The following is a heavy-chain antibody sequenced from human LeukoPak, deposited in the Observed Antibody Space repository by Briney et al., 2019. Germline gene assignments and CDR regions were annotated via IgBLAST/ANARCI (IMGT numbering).Heavy chain of an antibody. CDR1: GGSISSYY. V-gene: IGHV4-4*07. J-gene: IGHJ4*02. D-gene: IGHD3-3*01. CDR2: IYTSGST. CDR3: ARDSSQNYDFWRGYSDY. Sequence: SETLSLTCTVSGGSISSYYWGWIRQPAGKGLEWIGRIYTSGSTNYNPSLKSRVTMSVDTSKNQFSLKLSSVTAADTAVYYCARDSSQNYDFWRGYSDYWGQGTLVTVSS.